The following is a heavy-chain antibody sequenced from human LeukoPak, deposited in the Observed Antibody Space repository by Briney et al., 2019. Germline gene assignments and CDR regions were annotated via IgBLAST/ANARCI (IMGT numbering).Heavy chain of an antibody. V-gene: IGHV4-34*01. J-gene: IGHJ5*02. CDR1: GGSFTGYY. CDR2: INHSGIT. Sequence: SETLSLTCAVYGGSFTGYYWTWIRQPPGKGLEWIAEINHSGITNYNPSLKSRVTISVDTSKNQFSLKLSSVTAADTAVYYCARGHSSGPRWFDPWGQGTLVTVSS. D-gene: IGHD6-19*01. CDR3: ARGHSSGPRWFDP.